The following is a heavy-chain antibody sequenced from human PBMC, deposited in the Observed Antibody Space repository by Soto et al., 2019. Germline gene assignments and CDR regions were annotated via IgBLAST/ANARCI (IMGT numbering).Heavy chain of an antibody. Sequence: QVQLVQSGAEAKKPGASLKVSCKASGYTFSDYYIHWVRQAPGQGLEWMGWIDADSGDTKYAQKLQGWVTMTRDTSINTAYMERSRLRSDDTAVYSCVRTPTYGGAGVYGMDGWGQGTTVTVSS. CDR3: VRTPTYGGAGVYGMDG. J-gene: IGHJ6*02. V-gene: IGHV1-2*04. CDR2: IDADSGDT. CDR1: GYTFSDYY. D-gene: IGHD3-16*01.